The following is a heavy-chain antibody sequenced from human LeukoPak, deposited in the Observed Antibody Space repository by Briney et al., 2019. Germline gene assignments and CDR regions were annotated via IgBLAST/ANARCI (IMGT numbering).Heavy chain of an antibody. CDR3: ARDVEMATIHFDY. V-gene: IGHV1-69*05. CDR2: IIPIFGTA. D-gene: IGHD5-24*01. CDR1: GGTFSSYA. J-gene: IGHJ4*02. Sequence: SVKVSCKASGGTFSSYAISWVRQAPGQGLEWMGRIIPIFGTANYAQKFQGRVTITTDESTSTAYMELSSLRSEDTAVYYCARDVEMATIHFDYWGQGTLVTVSS.